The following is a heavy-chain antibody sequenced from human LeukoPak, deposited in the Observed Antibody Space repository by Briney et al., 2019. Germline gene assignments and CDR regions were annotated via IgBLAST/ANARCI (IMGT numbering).Heavy chain of an antibody. CDR2: IKQDGSEK. J-gene: IGHJ5*02. CDR3: ARERSWILTGWFDP. Sequence: GGSLRLSCAASGFTFSSYWMSWVRQAPGKGLEWVANIKQDGSEKYYVDSVKGRFTISRDNAKNSLYLQMNSLRAEDTAVYYCARERSWILTGWFDPWGQGTLVTVSS. D-gene: IGHD5-18*01. V-gene: IGHV3-7*01. CDR1: GFTFSSYW.